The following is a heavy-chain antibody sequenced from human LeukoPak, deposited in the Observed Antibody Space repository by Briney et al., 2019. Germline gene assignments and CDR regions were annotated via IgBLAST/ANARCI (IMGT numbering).Heavy chain of an antibody. J-gene: IGHJ4*02. D-gene: IGHD3-22*01. CDR2: ISGSGGST. CDR3: AKWASAYYDSSGYYLNDKYYFDY. Sequence: PGGSLRLSCAASGFTFSSYAMSWVRQAPGKGLEWVSAISGSGGSTYYADSVKGRFTISRDNSKNTLYLQMNSLRAEDTAVYYCAKWASAYYDSSGYYLNDKYYFDYWGQGTLVTVSS. CDR1: GFTFSSYA. V-gene: IGHV3-23*01.